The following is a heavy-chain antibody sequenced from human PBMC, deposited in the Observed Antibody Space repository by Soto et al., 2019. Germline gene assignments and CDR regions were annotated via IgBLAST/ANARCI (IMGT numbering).Heavy chain of an antibody. CDR3: ARTSYYDKTGVFDY. CDR1: GFIFSNYG. J-gene: IGHJ4*02. V-gene: IGHV3-33*01. D-gene: IGHD3-16*01. CDR2: IWNDGSKE. Sequence: GGSLRLSCAASGFIFSNYGMHRVRQAPGKGLEWVAVIWNDGSKEYYADSVKGRFTISRDNSKNTLSLQMNSLRAEDTAVYYCARTSYYDKTGVFDYWGQGTLVTVSS.